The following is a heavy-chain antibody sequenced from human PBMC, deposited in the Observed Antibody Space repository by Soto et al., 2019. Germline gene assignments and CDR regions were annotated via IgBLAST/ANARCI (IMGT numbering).Heavy chain of an antibody. CDR3: ARYHDFQSEGMDV. V-gene: IGHV4-39*01. CDR1: GGSISSSSYY. Sequence: SETLSHSCTVSGGSISSSSYYGCWIRQPPEKGLEWIGSIYYSGSTYYNPSLKSRVTISVDTSKNQFSLKLSSVTAADTAVYYCARYHDFQSEGMDVWGQRSTVTGSS. D-gene: IGHD3-3*01. CDR2: IYYSGST. J-gene: IGHJ6*02.